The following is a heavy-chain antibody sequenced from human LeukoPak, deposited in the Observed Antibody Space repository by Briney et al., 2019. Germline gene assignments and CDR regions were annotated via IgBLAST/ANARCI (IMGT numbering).Heavy chain of an antibody. CDR1: GFTFSSYS. CDR2: ISSSSSTI. J-gene: IGHJ5*02. Sequence: PGGSLRLSCAASGFTFSSYSMNWVRQAPGKGLEWVSYISSSSSTIYYADSVKGRFTISRDNAKNSLYLQMNSLRAEDTAVYYCARDDWDYGDYGGWFDPWGQGTLVTVSS. CDR3: ARDDWDYGDYGGWFDP. D-gene: IGHD4-17*01. V-gene: IGHV3-48*01.